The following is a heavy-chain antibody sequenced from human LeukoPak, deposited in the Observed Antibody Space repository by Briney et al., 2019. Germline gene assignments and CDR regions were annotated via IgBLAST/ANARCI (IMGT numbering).Heavy chain of an antibody. CDR3: AKAITIFGVVTLGTAEYFQH. D-gene: IGHD3-3*01. Sequence: PGGSLRLSCAASGFTVINNYMTWVRQAPGKGLEWVSTISASGGSTYYADSVKGWFTISRDNSKNTLYLQMNSLRVEDTAVYYCAKAITIFGVVTLGTAEYFQHWGQGTLVTVSS. J-gene: IGHJ1*01. CDR1: GFTVINNY. CDR2: ISASGGST. V-gene: IGHV3-23*01.